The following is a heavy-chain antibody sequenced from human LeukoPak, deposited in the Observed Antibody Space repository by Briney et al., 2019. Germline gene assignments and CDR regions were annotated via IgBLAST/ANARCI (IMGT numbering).Heavy chain of an antibody. Sequence: SETLSLTCTVSGGSISSYYWSWIRQPPGKGLEWIGYIYYSGSTNYNPSLKSRVTISVDTSKNQFSLKLSSVTAADTAVYYCARDPCTVAVGLRYFDYWGQGTLVTVSS. CDR3: ARDPCTVAVGLRYFDY. CDR1: GGSISSYY. V-gene: IGHV4-59*12. D-gene: IGHD6-19*01. J-gene: IGHJ4*02. CDR2: IYYSGST.